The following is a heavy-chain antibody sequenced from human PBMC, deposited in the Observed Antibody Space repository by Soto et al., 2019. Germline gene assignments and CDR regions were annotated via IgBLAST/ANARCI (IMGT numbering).Heavy chain of an antibody. CDR3: ARREIQGPIDY. D-gene: IGHD1-26*01. J-gene: IGHJ4*02. CDR2: IYYSGTT. V-gene: IGHV4-28*01. Sequence: QVQLQESGPGLVKPSDTLSLTCAVSGYSISSSNWWGWIRQPPGKGLEWIGYIYYSGTTYYNTSLKSRFTMSADTSKNQFSLKLTSVTAVDTAVYYCARREIQGPIDYWGQGTLVTVSS. CDR1: GYSISSSNW.